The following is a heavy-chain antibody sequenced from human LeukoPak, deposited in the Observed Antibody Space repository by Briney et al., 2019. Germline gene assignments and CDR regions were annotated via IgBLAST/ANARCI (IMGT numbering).Heavy chain of an antibody. CDR2: IYYSGST. CDR1: GGSISSSSYY. V-gene: IGHV4-39*07. D-gene: IGHD2-15*01. Sequence: SETLSLTCTVSGGSISSSSYYWGWIRQPPGKGLEWIGSIYYSGSTYYNPSLKSRVTISVDTSKNQFSLKLSSVTAADTAVYYCARRCRGSGGSCFDYWGQGTLVTVSS. J-gene: IGHJ4*02. CDR3: ARRCRGSGGSCFDY.